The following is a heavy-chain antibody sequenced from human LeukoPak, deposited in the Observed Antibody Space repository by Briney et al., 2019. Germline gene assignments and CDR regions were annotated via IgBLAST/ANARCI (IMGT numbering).Heavy chain of an antibody. Sequence: SETLSLTCTVSGGSISSSSYYWGWIRQPPGKGLEWIGSIYYSRSTYYNPSLKSRVTISVDTSKNQFSLKLSSVTAADTAVYYCARHRPWEYYFDYWGQGTLVTVSS. D-gene: IGHD1-26*01. CDR3: ARHRPWEYYFDY. CDR2: IYYSRST. J-gene: IGHJ4*02. CDR1: GGSISSSSYY. V-gene: IGHV4-39*01.